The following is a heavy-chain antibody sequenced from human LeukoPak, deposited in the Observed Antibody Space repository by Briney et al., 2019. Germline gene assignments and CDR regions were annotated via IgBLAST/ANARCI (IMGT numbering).Heavy chain of an antibody. V-gene: IGHV3-30*03. CDR1: GFTFRTYG. CDR2: MSYDGTNK. CDR3: ARGRNWFDP. Sequence: GGSLRLSCEASGFTFRTYGMHWVRQAPGKGLEWVALMSYDGTNKDYTDSVKGRFTISRDNAKNTLYLQMNSLRAEDTAVYYCARGRNWFDPWGQGTLVTVSS. J-gene: IGHJ5*02.